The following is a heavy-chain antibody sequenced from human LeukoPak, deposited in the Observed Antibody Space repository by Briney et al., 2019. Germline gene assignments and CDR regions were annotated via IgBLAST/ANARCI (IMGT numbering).Heavy chain of an antibody. Sequence: GSLRLSCAASGFTFSDYYMSWIRQPPGKGLEWIGEINHSGSTNYNPSLKSRVTISVDTSKNQFSLKLSSVTAADTAVYYCARGSGLFDYWGQGTLVTVSS. J-gene: IGHJ4*02. CDR2: INHSGST. D-gene: IGHD2-15*01. CDR1: GFTFSDYY. V-gene: IGHV4-34*01. CDR3: ARGSGLFDY.